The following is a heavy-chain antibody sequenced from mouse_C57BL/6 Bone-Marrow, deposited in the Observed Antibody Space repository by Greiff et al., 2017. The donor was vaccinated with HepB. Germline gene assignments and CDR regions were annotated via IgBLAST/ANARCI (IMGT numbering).Heavy chain of an antibody. V-gene: IGHV1-59*01. CDR2: IDPSDSYT. J-gene: IGHJ3*01. CDR1: GYTFTSYW. CDR3: ARSGNYPSWFAY. Sequence: VQLQQPGAELVRPGTSVKLSCKASGYTFTSYWMHWVKQRPGQGLEWIGVIDPSDSYTNYNQKSKGNATLTVDTSSSTAYMQLSSLTSEDSAVYYCARSGNYPSWFAYWGQGTLVTVSA. D-gene: IGHD2-1*01.